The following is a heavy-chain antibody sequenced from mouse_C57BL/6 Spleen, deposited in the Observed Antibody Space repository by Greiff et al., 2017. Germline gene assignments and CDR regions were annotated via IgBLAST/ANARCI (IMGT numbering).Heavy chain of an antibody. V-gene: IGHV1-50*01. CDR3: ARWAPYFDV. Sequence: QVQLQQPGAELVQPGASVKLSCKASGYTFTSYWMQWVKQRPGQGLEWIGEIDPSDSYTNYNQKFKGKATLTVDTSSSTAYMQLSSLTSEDSAVYYCARWAPYFDVWGTGTTVTVSS. J-gene: IGHJ1*03. CDR2: IDPSDSYT. CDR1: GYTFTSYW.